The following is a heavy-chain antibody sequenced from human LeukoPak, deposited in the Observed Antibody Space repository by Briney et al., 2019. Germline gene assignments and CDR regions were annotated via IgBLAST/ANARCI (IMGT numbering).Heavy chain of an antibody. CDR1: GFTFSSYG. V-gene: IGHV3-21*01. CDR2: ISSSSSYI. D-gene: IGHD6-13*01. Sequence: PGGSLRLSCAASGFTFSSYGMHWVRQAPGKGLEWVSSISSSSSYIYYADSVKGRFTISRDNAKNSLYLQMNSLRAEDTAVYYCARGRLPEPGYSSSYFDCWGQGTLVTVSS. J-gene: IGHJ4*02. CDR3: ARGRLPEPGYSSSYFDC.